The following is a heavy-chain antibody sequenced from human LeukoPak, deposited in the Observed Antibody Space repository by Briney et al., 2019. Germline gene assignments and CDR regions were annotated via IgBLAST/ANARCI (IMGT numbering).Heavy chain of an antibody. CDR2: IYYSGST. D-gene: IGHD6-6*01. CDR1: GGSISRYY. CDR3: AREGSYSSSSPFDY. Sequence: PSETLSLTCTVFGGSISRYYWSWLRQPPGKGLEWIGYIYYSGSTNYNPSLKSRVTISVDTSKNQFSLKLSSVTAADTAVYYCAREGSYSSSSPFDYWGQGTLVTVSS. J-gene: IGHJ4*02. V-gene: IGHV4-59*01.